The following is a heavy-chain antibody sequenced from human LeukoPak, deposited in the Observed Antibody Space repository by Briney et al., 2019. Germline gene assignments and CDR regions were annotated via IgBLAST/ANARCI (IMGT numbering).Heavy chain of an antibody. CDR3: AGVDTAMDHYFDY. CDR2: ISSSGSTI. J-gene: IGHJ4*02. V-gene: IGHV3-11*04. Sequence: PGGSLRLSCAASGFTFSDYYMSWIRQAPGKGLEWVSYISSSGSTIYYEDSVKGRFTISRDNAKNSLYLQMNSPRAEDTAVYYCAGVDTAMDHYFDYWGQGTLVTVSS. D-gene: IGHD5-18*01. CDR1: GFTFSDYY.